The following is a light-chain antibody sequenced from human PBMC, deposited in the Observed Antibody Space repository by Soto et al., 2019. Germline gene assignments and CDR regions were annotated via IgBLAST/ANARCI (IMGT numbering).Light chain of an antibody. CDR2: EVS. J-gene: IGLJ1*01. V-gene: IGLV2-14*01. Sequence: QSALTQPASVSGSPGQSITISCTGTSSDVGGYNYVSWYQQHPGKAPKFMIYEVSNRPSGVSNRFSGSKSGNTASLTISGLQAEDEADYYCSSYTSSSTDVFGTGTKLTVL. CDR3: SSYTSSSTDV. CDR1: SSDVGGYNY.